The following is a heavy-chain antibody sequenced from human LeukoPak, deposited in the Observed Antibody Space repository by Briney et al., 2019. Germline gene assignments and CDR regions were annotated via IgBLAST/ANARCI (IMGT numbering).Heavy chain of an antibody. D-gene: IGHD3-10*01. CDR1: GGSISSYY. J-gene: IGHJ5*02. V-gene: IGHV4-4*07. Sequence: SETLSLTCTVSGGSISSYYWSWIRQPAGKGLEWIGRIYSSGSTNYNPSLKSRVTTSVDTSKNQFSLKLSSVTAADTAVYYCARSYGSGSYPWFDPWGQGTLVTVSS. CDR3: ARSYGSGSYPWFDP. CDR2: IYSSGST.